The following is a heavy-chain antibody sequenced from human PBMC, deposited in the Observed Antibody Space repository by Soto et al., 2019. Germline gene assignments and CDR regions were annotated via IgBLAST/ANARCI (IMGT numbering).Heavy chain of an antibody. V-gene: IGHV3-74*01. Sequence: EVQLVESGGGLVPPGGSLRLSCAASGFTFSSHWMHWVRQAPGKGLVWVSRLNSDGSSINYADSVRGRFAISRDNAKNTLYQQVNILRAEDTAVYYCAIGGLYKYDFDYWGQGTLVTVSS. CDR1: GFTFSSHW. J-gene: IGHJ4*02. CDR2: LNSDGSSI. D-gene: IGHD1-20*01. CDR3: AIGGLYKYDFDY.